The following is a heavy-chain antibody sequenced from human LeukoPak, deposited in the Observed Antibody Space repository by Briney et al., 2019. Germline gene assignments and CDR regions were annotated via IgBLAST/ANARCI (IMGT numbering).Heavy chain of an antibody. CDR1: GGSTTDYF. D-gene: IGHD4-23*01. Sequence: SETLSLTCTVSGGSTTDYFWSWIRQPAGKGLEWIGRIYSSGSTNYNASLKSRVTISVDTSKNQFSLKLSSVTAADTAVYYCARVSGGGNDYWGQGTLVTVSS. CDR2: IYSSGST. CDR3: ARVSGGGNDY. V-gene: IGHV4-4*07. J-gene: IGHJ4*02.